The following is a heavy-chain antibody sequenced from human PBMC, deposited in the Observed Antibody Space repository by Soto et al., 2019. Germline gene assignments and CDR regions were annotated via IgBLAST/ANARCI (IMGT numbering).Heavy chain of an antibody. CDR1: GGSMNNYY. CDR2: LYDSGIS. D-gene: IGHD3-22*01. Sequence: SETLSLTCIVSGGSMNNYYWSWVRQTPGKGLEWIGYLYDSGISIYNPSLKGRVTISKDKSKNQFSLRLTAVTAADTGVYYCARSGYYDSTGYFSAAPDNWGQGALVTVSS. J-gene: IGHJ4*02. CDR3: ARSGYYDSTGYFSAAPDN. V-gene: IGHV4-59*01.